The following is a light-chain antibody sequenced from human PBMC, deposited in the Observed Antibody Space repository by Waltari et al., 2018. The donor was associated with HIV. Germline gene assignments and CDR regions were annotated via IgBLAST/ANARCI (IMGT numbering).Light chain of an antibody. CDR2: GKT. CDR1: SLRSYY. V-gene: IGLV3-19*01. CDR3: NSRDSSGDHVI. Sequence: SSELTQDPAVSVALGQTVRITCQGDSLRSYYASWYQLKPGQAPVLVIYGKTDRPSGIPDRFSGSSSGNTASLTITGAQAEDEADYFCNSRDSSGDHVIFGGGTKLTVL. J-gene: IGLJ2*01.